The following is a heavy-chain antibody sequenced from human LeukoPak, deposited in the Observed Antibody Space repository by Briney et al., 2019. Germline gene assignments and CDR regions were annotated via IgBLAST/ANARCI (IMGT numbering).Heavy chain of an antibody. CDR2: INPNSGGT. D-gene: IGHD1-26*01. V-gene: IGHV1-2*02. CDR3: ARAVGATGTSDY. J-gene: IGHJ4*02. CDR1: GYTFTGYY. Sequence: GASVKVSCKASGYTFTGYYMHWVRQAPGQGREWMGWINPNSGGTNYAQKFQGRVTMTRDTSISTAYMELSRLRSDDTAVYYCARAVGATGTSDYWGQGTLVTVSS.